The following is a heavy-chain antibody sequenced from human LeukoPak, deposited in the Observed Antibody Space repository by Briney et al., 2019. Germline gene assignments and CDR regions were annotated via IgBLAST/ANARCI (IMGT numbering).Heavy chain of an antibody. V-gene: IGHV4-59*08. J-gene: IGHJ3*02. CDR1: GGSISSYY. Sequence: PSETLSLTCTVSGGSISSYYWSWIRQPPGKGLEWIGYIYYSGSTNYNPSLKSRVTISVDTSKNQFSLKLSSVTAADTAVYYCASRYYYDSSGSPGAFDIWGQGTMVTVSS. CDR3: ASRYYYDSSGSPGAFDI. CDR2: IYYSGST. D-gene: IGHD3-22*01.